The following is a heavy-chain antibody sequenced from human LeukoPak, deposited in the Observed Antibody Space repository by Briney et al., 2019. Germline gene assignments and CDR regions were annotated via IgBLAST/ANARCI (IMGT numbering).Heavy chain of an antibody. Sequence: PSETLSLTCTASGGSISSYYWSWVRQPPGKGLEWIGYIYYSGSTNYNPSLKSRVTISVDTSKYQFSLKLSSVTAADTAVYYCARGSGYSYGYDAFDIWGQGTMVTVSS. CDR1: GGSISSYY. D-gene: IGHD5-18*01. CDR2: IYYSGST. V-gene: IGHV4-59*01. J-gene: IGHJ3*02. CDR3: ARGSGYSYGYDAFDI.